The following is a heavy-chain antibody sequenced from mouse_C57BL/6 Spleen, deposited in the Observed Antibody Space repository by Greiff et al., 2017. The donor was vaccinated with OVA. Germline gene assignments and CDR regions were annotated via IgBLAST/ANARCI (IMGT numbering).Heavy chain of an antibody. CDR1: GFNIKDYY. D-gene: IGHD1-1*01. Sequence: EVKLQESGAELVRPGASVKLSCTASGFNIKDYYMHWVKQRPEQGLEWIGRIDPEDGDTEYAPKFQGKATMTADTSSNTAYLQLSSLTSEDTAVYYCTAYYYGSISWFAYWGQGTLVTVSA. CDR3: TAYYYGSISWFAY. CDR2: IDPEDGDT. J-gene: IGHJ3*01. V-gene: IGHV14-1*01.